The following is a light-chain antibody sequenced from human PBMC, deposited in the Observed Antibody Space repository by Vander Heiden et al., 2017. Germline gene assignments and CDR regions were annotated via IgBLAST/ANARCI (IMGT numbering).Light chain of an antibody. J-gene: IGKJ1*01. V-gene: IGKV2-28*01. CDR2: WGS. CDR1: QSLLHGNGHNY. CDR3: MQRLQEPWT. Sequence: DFVMTQSPLSLPVTPGEPASISCRSSQSLLHGNGHNYLNWYLQKPGQSPRLLFYWGSIRASGVPDRFSSSGSGTDFTLKISRVEAEDVGVYYCMQRLQEPWTFGQGTRVDIK.